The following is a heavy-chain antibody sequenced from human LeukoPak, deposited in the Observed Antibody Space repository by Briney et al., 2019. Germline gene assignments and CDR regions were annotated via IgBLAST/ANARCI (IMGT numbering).Heavy chain of an antibody. V-gene: IGHV3-74*01. CDR3: AKRDGYNLYYFDY. CDR1: GFTFSSYW. J-gene: IGHJ4*02. CDR2: INSDGSST. Sequence: GGSLRLSCAASGFTFSSYWMHWVRQAPGKGLVWVSHINSDGSSTNYADSVKGRFTISRDNAKNTLYLQMNSLRAEDTAVYYCAKRDGYNLYYFDYWGQGTLVAVSS. D-gene: IGHD5-24*01.